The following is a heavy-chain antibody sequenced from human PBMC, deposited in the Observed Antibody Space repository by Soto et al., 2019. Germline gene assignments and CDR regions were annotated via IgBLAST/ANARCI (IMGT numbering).Heavy chain of an antibody. CDR2: INAGNGNT. D-gene: IGHD6-19*01. V-gene: IGHV1-3*01. J-gene: IGHJ4*02. CDR3: ARAVAVAADFDY. CDR1: GYTFTGYA. Sequence: ASVKVSCKASGYTFTGYAMHWVRQAPGQRLEWMGWINAGNGNTKYSQKFQGRVTITRDTSSSTAYMELSSLRSEDTAVYYCARAVAVAADFDYWGQGTLVTVSS.